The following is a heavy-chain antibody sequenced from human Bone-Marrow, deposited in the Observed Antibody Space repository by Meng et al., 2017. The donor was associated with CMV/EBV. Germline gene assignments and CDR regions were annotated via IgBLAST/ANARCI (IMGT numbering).Heavy chain of an antibody. D-gene: IGHD1-26*01. CDR1: GYRLPDNY. CDR2: INPKSGGT. J-gene: IGHJ4*02. CDR3: GRVDSGSYTYFDH. V-gene: IGHV1-2*02. Sequence: KASGYRLPDNYIHWVRQAPGQGLEWMGWINPKSGGTNYAQVFQGRVTMTRDTSISTAYMELSRLRSDDTAVYYCGRVDSGSYTYFDHWGQGTLVTVSS.